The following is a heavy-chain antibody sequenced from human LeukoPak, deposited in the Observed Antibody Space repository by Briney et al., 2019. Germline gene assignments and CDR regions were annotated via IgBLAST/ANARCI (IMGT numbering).Heavy chain of an antibody. Sequence: SETLSLTCTVSGGSISSYYWSWIRQPPGKRLEWIGYINYSGSTNYNPSLKSRVTMSVDASKNQFSLKLSSVTAADTAMYYCAREGRQDYVYDHWGQGSLVTVSS. D-gene: IGHD4-17*01. CDR3: AREGRQDYVYDH. CDR1: GGSISSYY. V-gene: IGHV4-59*01. CDR2: INYSGST. J-gene: IGHJ4*02.